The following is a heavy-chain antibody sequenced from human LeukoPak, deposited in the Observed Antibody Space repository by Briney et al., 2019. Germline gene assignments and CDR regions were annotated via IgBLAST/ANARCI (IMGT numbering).Heavy chain of an antibody. V-gene: IGHV3-23*01. J-gene: IGHJ3*02. Sequence: GRSLTLSCAAAGFTFSSSAMSWVRQAPGKGLEWLSAISGSGAGTSYADSVKGRLTISRDNAKNSLYLQMNSLRAEDTAVYYCAREFYGDYRYDAFDIWGQGTMVTVSS. D-gene: IGHD4-17*01. CDR1: GFTFSSSA. CDR2: ISGSGAGT. CDR3: AREFYGDYRYDAFDI.